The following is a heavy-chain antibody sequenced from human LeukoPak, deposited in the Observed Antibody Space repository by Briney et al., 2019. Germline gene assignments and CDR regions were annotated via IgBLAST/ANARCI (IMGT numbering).Heavy chain of an antibody. J-gene: IGHJ4*02. D-gene: IGHD2-15*01. CDR2: ISAYNGNT. Sequence: ASVKVSCKASGYTFTSYGISWVRQAPGQGLEWMGWISAYNGNTNYAQKLQGRVTMTTDTSTSTAYMELRSLRSDDTAVYYCLLHEGYCSGGSCYSSRYYFDYWGQGTLVTVSS. CDR3: LLHEGYCSGGSCYSSRYYFDY. CDR1: GYTFTSYG. V-gene: IGHV1-18*01.